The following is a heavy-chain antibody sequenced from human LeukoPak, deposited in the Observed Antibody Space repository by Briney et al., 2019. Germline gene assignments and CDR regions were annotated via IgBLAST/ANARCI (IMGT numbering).Heavy chain of an antibody. J-gene: IGHJ4*02. D-gene: IGHD1-26*01. CDR3: ARARGASGSYEFDY. Sequence: GGSLRLSCAASGFTFSSYSMNWVRQAPGKGLEWVSSISSSSSYIYYADSVKGRFTISRDNAKNSLYLQMNSLRAEDTAVYYCARARGASGSYEFDYWGQGTLVTVSS. CDR2: ISSSSSYI. V-gene: IGHV3-21*01. CDR1: GFTFSSYS.